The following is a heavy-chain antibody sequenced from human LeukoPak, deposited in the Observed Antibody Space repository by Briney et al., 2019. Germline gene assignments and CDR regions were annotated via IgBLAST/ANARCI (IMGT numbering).Heavy chain of an antibody. V-gene: IGHV4-34*01. CDR1: GGSFSGYY. D-gene: IGHD4-11*01. CDR2: INHSGST. J-gene: IGHJ6*03. CDR3: ARTYSEYRYYYDYMDV. Sequence: SETLSLTCAVFGGSFSGYYWSWIRQRPGKGLEWIGEINHSGSTNYNPSLKSRVTISVDTSKNQFSLRVSSVTAADTAVYYCARTYSEYRYYYDYMDVWGKGTTVTVSS.